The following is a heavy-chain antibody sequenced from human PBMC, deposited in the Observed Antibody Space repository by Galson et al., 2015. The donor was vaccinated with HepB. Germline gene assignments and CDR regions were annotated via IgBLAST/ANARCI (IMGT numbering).Heavy chain of an antibody. J-gene: IGHJ4*02. CDR2: ISGSGGST. CDR3: AKVSVATYYFDY. D-gene: IGHD5-12*01. CDR1: GFTFSSYA. V-gene: IGHV3-23*01. Sequence: SLRLSCAASGFTFSSYAMSWVRQAPGKGLEWVSAISGSGGSTYYADSVKGRFTISRDNSKNTLYLQMNSLRAEDTAVYYCAKVSVATYYFDYWGQGTLVTVSS.